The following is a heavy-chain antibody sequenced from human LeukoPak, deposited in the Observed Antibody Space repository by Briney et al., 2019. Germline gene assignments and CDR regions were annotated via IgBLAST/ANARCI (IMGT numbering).Heavy chain of an antibody. CDR1: GYSFTSYW. D-gene: IGHD3-22*01. J-gene: IGHJ4*02. Sequence: GESLKISCKGSGYSFTSYWIGWVRQMPGKGLEWMGIIYPGDSDTRYSPSFQGQVTISADKSISTAYLQWSSLKASDTAMYYCAILSYYYDSSGYPAIDYWGQGTLVTVSS. CDR2: IYPGDSDT. V-gene: IGHV5-51*01. CDR3: AILSYYYDSSGYPAIDY.